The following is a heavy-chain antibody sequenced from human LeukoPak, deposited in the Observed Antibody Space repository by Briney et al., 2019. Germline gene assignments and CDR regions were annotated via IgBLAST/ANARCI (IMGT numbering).Heavy chain of an antibody. CDR2: IYTSGST. V-gene: IGHV4-4*07. CDR3: ARVTGYMIEDYFDY. CDR1: GGSISSYY. Sequence: SETLSLTCTVTGGSISSYYWSWIRQPAGKGLGWIGRIYTSGSTNYNPSLKSRVTISVDASKNQFSLKLRSVTAADTAVYYCARVTGYMIEDYFDYWGQGTLVTVSS. D-gene: IGHD3-22*01. J-gene: IGHJ4*02.